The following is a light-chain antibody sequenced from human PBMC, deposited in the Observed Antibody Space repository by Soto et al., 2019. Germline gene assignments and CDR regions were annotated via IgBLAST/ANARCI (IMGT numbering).Light chain of an antibody. CDR2: EVS. V-gene: IGLV2-14*01. J-gene: IGLJ1*01. CDR3: SSYTSSSTLFSV. Sequence: QSALTQPASVSGSPGQSITISCTGTSSDVGGYNYVSWYQQHPGKAPKLMIYEVSNRPSGVSNRFSGSKSGDTASLTISGLQAEDEADYYCSSYTSSSTLFSVFXTGTKVTVL. CDR1: SSDVGGYNY.